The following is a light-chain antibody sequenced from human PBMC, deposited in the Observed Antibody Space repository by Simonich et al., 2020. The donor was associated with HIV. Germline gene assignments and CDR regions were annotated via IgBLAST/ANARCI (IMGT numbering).Light chain of an antibody. CDR3: QQYYSTPYT. V-gene: IGKV1-13*02. CDR1: QGISSA. Sequence: AIQLTQSPSSLSASVVDRVTLTCRASQGISSALVWYQQKTGKDPKVLIYDASTLESGVPSRYSGSGSGTDYTLTISTLQPEDFATYYCQQYYSTPYTFGQGTKLEIK. J-gene: IGKJ2*01. CDR2: DAS.